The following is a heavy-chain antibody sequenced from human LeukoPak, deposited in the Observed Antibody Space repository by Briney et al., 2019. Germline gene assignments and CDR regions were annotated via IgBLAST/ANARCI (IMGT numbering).Heavy chain of an antibody. CDR3: AKGKIDYDILTQLDY. J-gene: IGHJ4*02. V-gene: IGHV3-23*01. D-gene: IGHD3-9*01. CDR2: ITGSGYNT. CDR1: SHTFGFYA. Sequence: GGSLRLSCAASSHTFGFYAMRCVRQAQGRGLEWVSTITGSGYNTYYADSVKGRFTLSRDNSKNTLYLQMNSLRAEDRAVYYCAKGKIDYDILTQLDYWGQGTLVTVSS.